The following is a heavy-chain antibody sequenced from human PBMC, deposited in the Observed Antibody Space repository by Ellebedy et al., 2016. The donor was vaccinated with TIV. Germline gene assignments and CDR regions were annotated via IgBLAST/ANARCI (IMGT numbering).Heavy chain of an antibody. CDR2: IYYSGST. D-gene: IGHD3-10*01. J-gene: IGHJ6*02. Sequence: MPSETLSLTCTVSGGSISSSSYYWGWIRQPPGKGLEWIGRIYYSGSTYYNPSLKSRVTISVDKSKNQFSLKLSSVTAADTAVYYCARQANYYGSGSPLGYGMDVWGQGTTVTVSS. V-gene: IGHV4-39*01. CDR3: ARQANYYGSGSPLGYGMDV. CDR1: GGSISSSSYY.